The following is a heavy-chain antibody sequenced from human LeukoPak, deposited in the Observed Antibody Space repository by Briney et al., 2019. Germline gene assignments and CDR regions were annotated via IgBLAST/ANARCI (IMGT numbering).Heavy chain of an antibody. CDR2: IYSGGST. J-gene: IGHJ5*02. CDR1: GFTVSSNY. Sequence: LSGGSLRLSGAASGFTVSSNYMSWVRHAPGTGLEWVSVIYSGGSTYYADSVKGRFTISRDNSKNTLYLQMNSLRAEDTAVYYCARGAYSGSYYWFDPWGQGTLVTVSS. V-gene: IGHV3-53*01. D-gene: IGHD1-26*01. CDR3: ARGAYSGSYYWFDP.